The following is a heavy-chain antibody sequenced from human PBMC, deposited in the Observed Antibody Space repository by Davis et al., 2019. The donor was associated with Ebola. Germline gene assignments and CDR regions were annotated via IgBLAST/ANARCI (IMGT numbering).Heavy chain of an antibody. J-gene: IGHJ4*02. CDR1: GGSLYNYY. Sequence: SETLSLTCTVSGGSLYNYYWSWIRQPPGKGLEWIGYISYSGGTDYNPSLKSRVTMSVDTSKNQFSLKLNSVTAADTAVYYCARTDRVCSGGSCYSGNDFDYWGQGTLVTVSS. CDR2: ISYSGGT. V-gene: IGHV4-59*01. CDR3: ARTDRVCSGGSCYSGNDFDY. D-gene: IGHD2-15*01.